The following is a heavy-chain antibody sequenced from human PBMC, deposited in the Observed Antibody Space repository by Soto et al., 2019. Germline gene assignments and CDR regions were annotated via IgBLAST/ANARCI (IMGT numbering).Heavy chain of an antibody. V-gene: IGHV1-18*01. D-gene: IGHD3-10*01. CDR1: GYIFTNYG. Sequence: QVQLVQSGAEVKKPGASVKVSCKASGYIFTNYGFNWVRQASGQGLEWMGWINTYNGNTNYAQKLHGRVTMTTDTSTTTAYMELRSLRSDDTAVYYCARDSYGNFDYWGQGTLVTVSS. CDR3: ARDSYGNFDY. J-gene: IGHJ4*02. CDR2: INTYNGNT.